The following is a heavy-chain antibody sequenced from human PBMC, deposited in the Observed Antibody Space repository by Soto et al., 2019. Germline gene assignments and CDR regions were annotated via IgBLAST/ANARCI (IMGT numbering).Heavy chain of an antibody. CDR3: ARHRGPEQLPDFDY. V-gene: IGHV4-39*01. Sequence: PSETLSLTCTVSGDSITSNNYYWGWLRQPPGKGLEWIGTIYYTGSTYYNPSLKSRVTISVDTSRNQFSLKLSSVTAADTAVYYSARHRGPEQLPDFDYWGQGTLVTVSS. J-gene: IGHJ4*02. D-gene: IGHD1-26*01. CDR2: IYYTGST. CDR1: GDSITSNNYY.